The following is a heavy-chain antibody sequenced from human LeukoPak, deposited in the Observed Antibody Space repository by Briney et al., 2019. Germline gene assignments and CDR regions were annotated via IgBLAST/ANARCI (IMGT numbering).Heavy chain of an antibody. Sequence: ASVKVSCKVSGYTLTELSMHWVRQAPRKGLEWMGGFDPEDGETIYAQKFQGRVTMTEDTSTDTAYMELSSLRSEDTAVYYCATLGGGILWFREGFDYWGQGTLVTVSS. V-gene: IGHV1-24*01. CDR2: FDPEDGET. CDR1: GYTLTELS. CDR3: ATLGGGILWFREGFDY. J-gene: IGHJ4*02. D-gene: IGHD3-10*01.